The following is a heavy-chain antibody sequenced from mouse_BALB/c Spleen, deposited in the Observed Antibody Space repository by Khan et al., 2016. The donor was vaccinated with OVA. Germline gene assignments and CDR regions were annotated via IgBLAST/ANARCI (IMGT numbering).Heavy chain of an antibody. Sequence: QVQLQQSGAELVRPGVSVKISCKGSGYTFTDFAMHLVKQRHAKSLEWIGVISTYYGDATNNQKFKGKATMTVDKSSSPAYMELARLTSEDSAIYYCVRGSGNSRFAYWGQGTLVTVSA. CDR1: GYTFTDFA. D-gene: IGHD1-3*01. CDR3: VRGSGNSRFAY. J-gene: IGHJ3*01. V-gene: IGHV1S137*01. CDR2: ISTYYGDA.